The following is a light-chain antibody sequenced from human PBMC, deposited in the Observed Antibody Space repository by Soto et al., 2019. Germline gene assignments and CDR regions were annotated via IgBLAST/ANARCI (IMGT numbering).Light chain of an antibody. CDR1: QSISTY. CDR2: AAS. V-gene: IGKV1-39*01. CDR3: QQSYTTPWT. Sequence: DIQMTQSPSSLSASVGDRVTITCRTSQSISTYLNWYQQRPGRAPKLLIYAASSLQSGVPSSFTGSGSGTDFTLTISSLQPVDVATYYCQQSYTTPWTFGQGTKVEIK. J-gene: IGKJ1*01.